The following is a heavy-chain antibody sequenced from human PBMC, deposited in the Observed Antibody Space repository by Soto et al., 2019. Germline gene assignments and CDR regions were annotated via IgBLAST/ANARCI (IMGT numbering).Heavy chain of an antibody. CDR3: ARDKRQTASGYEQYYFDY. CDR2: IYYSGST. Sequence: SETLSLTCTVSGGSISSGGYYWSWIRQHPGKGLEWIGYIYYSGSTYYNPSLKSRVTISVDTSKNQFSLKLSSVTAADTAVYYCARDKRQTASGYEQYYFDYSGQGTLVTVSS. V-gene: IGHV4-31*03. CDR1: GGSISSGGYY. J-gene: IGHJ4*02. D-gene: IGHD5-12*01.